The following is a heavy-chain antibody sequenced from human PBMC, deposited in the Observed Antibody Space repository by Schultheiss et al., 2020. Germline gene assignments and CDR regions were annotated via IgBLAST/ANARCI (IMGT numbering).Heavy chain of an antibody. CDR3: ARFYCSGGSCFPFSFDY. CDR1: GYTFTSYG. D-gene: IGHD2-15*01. CDR2: IIPIFGTA. V-gene: IGHV1-69*06. J-gene: IGHJ4*02. Sequence: AVKVSCKASGYTFTSYGISWVRQAPGQGLEWMGGIIPIFGTANYAQKFQGRVTITADKSTSTVYMELSSLRSEDTAVYYCARFYCSGGSCFPFSFDYWGQGTLVTVSS.